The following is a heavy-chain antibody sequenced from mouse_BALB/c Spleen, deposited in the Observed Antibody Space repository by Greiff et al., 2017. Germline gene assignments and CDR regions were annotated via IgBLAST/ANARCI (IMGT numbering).Heavy chain of an antibody. CDR1: GYTFTSYW. J-gene: IGHJ2*01. D-gene: IGHD1-2*01. Sequence: QVQLQQSGAELAKPGASVKMSCKASGYTFTSYWMHWVKQRPGQGLEWIGYINPSTGYTEYNQKFKDKATLTADKSSSTAYMQLSSLTSEDSAVYYCARDTTATYYFDYWGQGTTLTVSS. V-gene: IGHV1-7*01. CDR2: INPSTGYT. CDR3: ARDTTATYYFDY.